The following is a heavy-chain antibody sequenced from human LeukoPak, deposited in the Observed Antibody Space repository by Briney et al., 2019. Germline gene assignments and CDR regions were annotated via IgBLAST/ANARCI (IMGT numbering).Heavy chain of an antibody. Sequence: GGSLRLSCAASGFTFSSYWMSWVRQAPGKGLEWVANIKQDGSEKYYADSVKGRFTISRDNAKNSLYLQMNSLRAEDTAVYYCARDHTSPYGEKRIPNWFDPWGQGTLVTVSS. CDR1: GFTFSSYW. CDR2: IKQDGSEK. V-gene: IGHV3-7*01. D-gene: IGHD4-17*01. CDR3: ARDHTSPYGEKRIPNWFDP. J-gene: IGHJ5*02.